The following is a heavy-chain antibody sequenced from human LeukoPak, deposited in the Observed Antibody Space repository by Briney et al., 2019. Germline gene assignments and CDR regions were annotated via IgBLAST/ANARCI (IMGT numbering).Heavy chain of an antibody. D-gene: IGHD3-10*01. Sequence: ASVKVSCKASGYTFIGYYMHWVRQAPGQGLEWMGWINPNSGGTNYAQKFQGRVTMTRDTSISTAYMELSRLRSDDTAVYYCARARGVIIYPFDYWGQGTLVTVSS. V-gene: IGHV1-2*02. J-gene: IGHJ4*02. CDR2: INPNSGGT. CDR1: GYTFIGYY. CDR3: ARARGVIIYPFDY.